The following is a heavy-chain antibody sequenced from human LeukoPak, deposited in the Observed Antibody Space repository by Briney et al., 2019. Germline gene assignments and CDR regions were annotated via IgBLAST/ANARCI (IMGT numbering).Heavy chain of an antibody. Sequence: SETLSLTCAVYGGSFSGYYWSWIRQPPGKGLEWIGEINHSGSTNYNPSLKSRVTISVDTSKNQFSLKLSSVTAADTAVYYCARGRWNYYGSGNYSTGVIYYYYYMDVWGKGTTVTVSS. V-gene: IGHV4-34*01. CDR3: ARGRWNYYGSGNYSTGVIYYYYYMDV. CDR2: INHSGST. D-gene: IGHD3-10*01. J-gene: IGHJ6*03. CDR1: GGSFSGYY.